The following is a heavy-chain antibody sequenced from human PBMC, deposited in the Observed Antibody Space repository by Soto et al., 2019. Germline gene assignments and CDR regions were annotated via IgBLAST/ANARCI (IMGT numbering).Heavy chain of an antibody. J-gene: IGHJ4*02. D-gene: IGHD4-17*01. V-gene: IGHV3-33*01. CDR1: GVSFSDYG. CDR3: ARGATIERGERDFDY. CDR2: IWYDGSHK. Sequence: QVQLVESGAGVVQPGRSLRLSCAASGVSFSDYGMHWVRQAPGKGLEWVAAIWYDGSHKYHAYSVKDRFTISRDNSKNTLYLQMDSLRAEDTAVYYCARGATIERGERDFDYWGQGALVTVSS.